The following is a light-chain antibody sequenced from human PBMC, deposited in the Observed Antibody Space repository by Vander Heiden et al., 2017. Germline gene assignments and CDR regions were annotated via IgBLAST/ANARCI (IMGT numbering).Light chain of an antibody. J-gene: IGKJ2*01. CDR3: QQRSNWPPT. CDR2: DAC. V-gene: IGKV3-11*01. CDR1: QIVSSY. Sequence: EIVLTQSPATLSLSPGGEATLACRASQIVSSYGDRYQHKPRQGHRLVISDACNKAAGIPARFSGSGSGTDFTLTISSLEQEDVAFYCCQQRSNWPPTFGQGTKLEIK.